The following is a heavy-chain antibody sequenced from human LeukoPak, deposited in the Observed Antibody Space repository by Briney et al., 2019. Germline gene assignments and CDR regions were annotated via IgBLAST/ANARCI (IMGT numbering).Heavy chain of an antibody. V-gene: IGHV4-31*03. CDR2: IYYSGST. CDR1: GGSLSSGGYY. D-gene: IGHD3-22*01. J-gene: IGHJ4*02. CDR3: ARGPLSSGYSLYYFDY. Sequence: SETLSLTCTVSGGSLSSGGYYWSWIRQHPGRGLEWIGYIYYSGSTYYNPSLKSRVTISVDTSKNQFSLKLSSVTAADTAVYYCARGPLSSGYSLYYFDYWGQGTLVTVSS.